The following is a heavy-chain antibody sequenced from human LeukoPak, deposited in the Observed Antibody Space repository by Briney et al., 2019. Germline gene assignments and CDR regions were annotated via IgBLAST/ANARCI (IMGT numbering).Heavy chain of an antibody. CDR1: GGTFSSYA. J-gene: IGHJ6*02. CDR2: IIPIFGTA. CDR3: ASCGGDCYDDYYYGMDV. Sequence: SVKVSCKASGGTFSSYAISWVRQAPGQGLEWMGVIIPIFGTANYAQKFQGRVTITADESTSTAYMELSSLRSEDTAVYYCASCGGDCYDDYYYGMDVWGQGTTVTVSS. V-gene: IGHV1-69*13. D-gene: IGHD2-21*02.